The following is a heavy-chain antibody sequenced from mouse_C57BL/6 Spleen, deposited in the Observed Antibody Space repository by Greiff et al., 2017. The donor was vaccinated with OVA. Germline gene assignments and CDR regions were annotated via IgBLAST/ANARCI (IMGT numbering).Heavy chain of an antibody. Sequence: EVQRVESGGGLVKPGGSLKLSCAASGFTFSSYAMSWVRQTPEKRLEWVATISDGGSYTYYPDNVKGRFTISRDNAKNNLYLQMSHLKSEDTAMYYCARERAWFAYWGQGTLVTVSA. V-gene: IGHV5-4*01. CDR3: ARERAWFAY. CDR1: GFTFSSYA. J-gene: IGHJ3*01. CDR2: ISDGGSYT.